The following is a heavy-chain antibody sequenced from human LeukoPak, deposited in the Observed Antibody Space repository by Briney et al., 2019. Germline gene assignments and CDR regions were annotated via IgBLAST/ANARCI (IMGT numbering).Heavy chain of an antibody. Sequence: PGGSLRLSCPASGFTFSISGMHWVRQAPGKGLVWVSLINSDVSSTWYADSVKGRFTISRDNAKNTVYLQMDSLRAEDTAVYYCLKDADYWGHGTRVTVSS. CDR1: GFTFSISG. V-gene: IGHV3-74*01. CDR3: LKDADY. CDR2: INSDVSST. J-gene: IGHJ4*01.